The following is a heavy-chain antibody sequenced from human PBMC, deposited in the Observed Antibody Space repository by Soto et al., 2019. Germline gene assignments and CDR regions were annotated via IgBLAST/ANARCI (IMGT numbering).Heavy chain of an antibody. CDR1: GFTFSSLY. Sequence: PGGSLRLSCVASGFTFSSLYMGWVRQAPGKGLEWVANIKQTGSEKYYVDSVKGRFTISRDDAKNSLYLQMNSLRAEDTAVYYCAREWSYFDYWGQGTLVTVS. J-gene: IGHJ4*02. CDR2: IKQTGSEK. V-gene: IGHV3-7*01. CDR3: AREWSYFDY. D-gene: IGHD3-3*01.